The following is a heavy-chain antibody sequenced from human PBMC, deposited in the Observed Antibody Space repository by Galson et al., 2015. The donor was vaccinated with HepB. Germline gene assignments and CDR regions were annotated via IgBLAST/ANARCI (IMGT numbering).Heavy chain of an antibody. J-gene: IGHJ4*02. CDR3: AKDRVYSGDYASGLDY. CDR1: GFTFSSYG. V-gene: IGHV3-30*18. CDR2: ISYDGSNK. Sequence: SLRLSCAASGFTFSSYGMHWVRQAPGKGLEWVAVISYDGSNKYYADSVKGRFTISRDNSKNTLYLQMNSLRAEDTAVYYCAKDRVYSGDYASGLDYWGQGTLVTVSS. D-gene: IGHD4-17*01.